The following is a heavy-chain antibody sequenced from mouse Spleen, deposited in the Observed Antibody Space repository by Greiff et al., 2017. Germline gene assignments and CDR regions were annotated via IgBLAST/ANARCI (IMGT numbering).Heavy chain of an antibody. V-gene: IGHV1S56*01. CDR3: ATIYYDYDNYAMDY. Sequence: VQLQQSGPELVKPGASVRISCKASGYTFTSYYIHWVKQSPGQGLEWIGWIYPGNVNTKYNEKFKGKATLTADKSSSTAYMQLSSLTSEDSAVYFCATIYYDYDNYAMDYWGQGTSVTVSS. CDR1: GYTFTSYY. D-gene: IGHD2-4*01. J-gene: IGHJ4*01. CDR2: IYPGNVNT.